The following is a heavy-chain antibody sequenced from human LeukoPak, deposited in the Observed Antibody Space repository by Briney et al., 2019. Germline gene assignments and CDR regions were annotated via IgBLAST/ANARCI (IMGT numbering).Heavy chain of an antibody. CDR2: ISYDGSNK. Sequence: GGSLRLSCAASGFTFSSYAMHWVRQAPGKGLEWVAVISYDGSNKYYADSVKGRFTISRDNSKNTLYLQMNSLRAEDTAVYYCARYDSSVRDAFDIWGQGTMVTVSS. V-gene: IGHV3-30*04. J-gene: IGHJ3*02. CDR1: GFTFSSYA. CDR3: ARYDSSVRDAFDI. D-gene: IGHD3-22*01.